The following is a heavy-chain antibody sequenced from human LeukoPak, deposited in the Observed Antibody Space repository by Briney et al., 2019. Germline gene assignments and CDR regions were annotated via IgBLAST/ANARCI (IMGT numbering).Heavy chain of an antibody. CDR3: ARRHSSSWYQFAFDI. V-gene: IGHV4-39*01. D-gene: IGHD6-13*01. J-gene: IGHJ3*02. Sequence: SETLSLTCTVSGGSISSSSYYWGWIRQPPGKGLEWIGSIYYSGSTYYNPSLKSRVTISVDTSKNQFSLKLSSVTAADTAVYYCARRHSSSWYQFAFDIWGQGTMVTVSS. CDR2: IYYSGST. CDR1: GGSISSSSYY.